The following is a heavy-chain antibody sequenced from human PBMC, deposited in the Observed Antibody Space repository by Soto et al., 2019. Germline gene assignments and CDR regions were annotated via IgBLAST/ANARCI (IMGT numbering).Heavy chain of an antibody. CDR3: AIFSGSYGRGYYYGMDV. V-gene: IGHV3-23*01. J-gene: IGHJ6*02. CDR2: ISGSGGST. Sequence: GGSLRLSCAASGFTFSSYAMSWVRQAPGKGLEWVSAISGSGGSTYYADSVKGRFTISRDNSKNTLYLQMNSLRAEDTAVYYCAIFSGSYGRGYYYGMDVWGQGTTVTVSS. CDR1: GFTFSSYA. D-gene: IGHD1-26*01.